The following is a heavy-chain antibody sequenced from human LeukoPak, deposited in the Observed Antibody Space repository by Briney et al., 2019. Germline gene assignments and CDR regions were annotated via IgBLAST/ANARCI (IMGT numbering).Heavy chain of an antibody. D-gene: IGHD3-22*01. CDR2: IYSGGAT. J-gene: IGHJ4*02. Sequence: GGALRLSCAASGFNVNDNYMTWVRQAPAKGLEWVSVIYSGGATGYADAVKGRFTFSRSNSKNTMFLQMNSLRVDDTAVYYCTRGYYYDSSGYYGLDYWGQGTRVTVSP. CDR1: GFNVNDNY. V-gene: IGHV3-53*04. CDR3: TRGYYYDSSGYYGLDY.